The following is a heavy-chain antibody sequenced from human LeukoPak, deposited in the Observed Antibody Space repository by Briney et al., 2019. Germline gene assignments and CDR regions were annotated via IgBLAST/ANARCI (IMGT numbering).Heavy chain of an antibody. V-gene: IGHV3-23*01. CDR1: GFTFSSYG. J-gene: IGHJ4*02. CDR2: ISGSGGST. CDR3: AKGLRGSYLIY. D-gene: IGHD1-26*01. Sequence: GGTLRLSCAASGFTFSSYGMSWVRQAPGKGLEWVSAISGSGGSTYYADSVKGRFTISRDNSKNTPYLQMNSLRAEDTAVYYCAKGLRGSYLIYWGQGTLVTVSS.